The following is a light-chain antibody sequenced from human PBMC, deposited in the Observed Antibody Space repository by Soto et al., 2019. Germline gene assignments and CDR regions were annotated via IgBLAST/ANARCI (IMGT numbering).Light chain of an antibody. Sequence: EIVLTQSPGTLYLSPGERATLSCRASQSVSSTYLALYQQKPGQSPRLLIYGASSRATGIPDRFSGSGSGTDFTLTIRRLEPEDFAVYYFQQYGSSPWTFGQGTKVEIK. CDR2: GAS. CDR3: QQYGSSPWT. CDR1: QSVSSTY. V-gene: IGKV3-20*01. J-gene: IGKJ1*01.